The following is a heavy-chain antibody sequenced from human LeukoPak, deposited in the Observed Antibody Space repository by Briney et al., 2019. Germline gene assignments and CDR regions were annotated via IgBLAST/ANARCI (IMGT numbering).Heavy chain of an antibody. CDR1: GYSFTSYW. J-gene: IGHJ4*02. CDR3: ARQLEPYGLTSDY. CDR2: IYPGDSDT. D-gene: IGHD1-1*01. V-gene: IGHV5-51*01. Sequence: GESLKISCKGSGYSFTSYWIGWVRPMPGKGLEWMGIIYPGDSDTRYSPSFQGQVTISADKSISTAYLQWSSLKASDTAMYYCARQLEPYGLTSDYWGQGTLVTVSS.